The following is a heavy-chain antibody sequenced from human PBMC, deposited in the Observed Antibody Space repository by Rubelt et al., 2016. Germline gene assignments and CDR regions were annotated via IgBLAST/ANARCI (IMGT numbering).Heavy chain of an antibody. D-gene: IGHD2-15*01. CDR3: AKRSAAGTYYFDD. J-gene: IGHJ4*02. CDR2: IGGSGGST. Sequence: QATGEGLEWVSFIGGSGGSTNYADSVKGRFTISRDNSKNTLYMQMNSLRAEDTAIYYCAKRSAAGTYYFDDWGQGTLVTVSS. V-gene: IGHV3-23*01.